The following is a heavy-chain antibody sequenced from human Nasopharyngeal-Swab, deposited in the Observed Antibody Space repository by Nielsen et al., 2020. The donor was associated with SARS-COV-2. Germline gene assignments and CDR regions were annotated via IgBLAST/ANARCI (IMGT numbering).Heavy chain of an antibody. CDR3: GRPHSSSHYVVDY. Sequence: GESLKISCAASGFIFSASAIHWVRQASGKGLEWVGRIGDKDHNYATTYGASVQGRFTISRDDAKNTVYLQMNSLRADDTAVYYCGRPHSSSHYVVDYWGQGTLVTVSS. D-gene: IGHD1-26*01. V-gene: IGHV3-73*01. CDR2: IGDKDHNYAT. J-gene: IGHJ4*02. CDR1: GFIFSASA.